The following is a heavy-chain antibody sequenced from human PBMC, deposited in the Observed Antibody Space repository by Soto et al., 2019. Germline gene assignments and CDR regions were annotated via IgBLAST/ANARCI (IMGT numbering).Heavy chain of an antibody. CDR1: GFTFSSYG. CDR2: LSYHGYTK. CDR3: ARVQRGYSYGTIDY. D-gene: IGHD5-18*01. V-gene: IGHV3-30*03. J-gene: IGHJ4*02. Sequence: PGGSLRLSCAASGFTFSSYGMHWVRQAPGKGLEWVAVLSYHGYTKYYADSVNGRFTVSRDNSKNTLYLQMSSLRGEDTAVYHCARVQRGYSYGTIDYWGQGTLVTVSS.